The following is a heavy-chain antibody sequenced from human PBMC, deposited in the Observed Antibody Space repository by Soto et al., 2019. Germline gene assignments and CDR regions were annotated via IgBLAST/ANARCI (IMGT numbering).Heavy chain of an antibody. J-gene: IGHJ4*02. CDR2: ISGSGGST. CDR1: GFTFSSYA. CDR3: AKVGRGDYDVRHFDY. V-gene: IGHV3-23*01. D-gene: IGHD4-17*01. Sequence: GGSLRLSCAASGFTFSSYAMSWVRQAPGKGLEWVSAISGSGGSTYYADSVKGRFTISRDNSKNTLYLQMNSLRAEDTAVYYCAKVGRGDYDVRHFDYWGQGTLVTVSS.